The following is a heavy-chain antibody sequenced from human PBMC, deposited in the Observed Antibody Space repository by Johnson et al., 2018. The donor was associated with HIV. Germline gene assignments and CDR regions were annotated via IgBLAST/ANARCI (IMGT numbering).Heavy chain of an antibody. D-gene: IGHD6-13*01. J-gene: IGHJ3*02. Sequence: QVQLVESGGGVVQPGRSLRLFCAVSGFTFNTYTMHWVRQAPGKGLEWVAVISYDGGNKYYADSVKGRFTISRDTSKNTLYLQMNSLGTEDTAIYYCARDGVYSSPQDAFDIWGQGTMVTVSS. V-gene: IGHV3-30*03. CDR1: GFTFNTYT. CDR3: ARDGVYSSPQDAFDI. CDR2: ISYDGGNK.